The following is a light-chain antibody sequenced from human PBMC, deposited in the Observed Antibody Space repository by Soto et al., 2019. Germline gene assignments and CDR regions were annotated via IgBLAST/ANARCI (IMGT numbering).Light chain of an antibody. CDR1: QYINTR. CDR2: QTS. CDR3: HQRQSWPRT. V-gene: IGKV3-11*01. Sequence: EIVLTQNQATLSSFPGDRVTLSCRASQYINTRLAWYQHRPGQAPRLLIYQTSIRAAGIPARFSASGTGTDFTLTISDVQPEDFAVYYCHQRQSWPRTFGQGTKVDIK. J-gene: IGKJ1*01.